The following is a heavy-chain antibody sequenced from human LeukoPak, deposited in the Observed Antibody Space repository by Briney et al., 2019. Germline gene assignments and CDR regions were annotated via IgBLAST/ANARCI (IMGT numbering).Heavy chain of an antibody. V-gene: IGHV3-21*01. CDR2: ISSSSSYI. J-gene: IGHJ4*02. Sequence: PGGSLRLSCAASGFTFSSYSMNWVRQAPGKGLEWVSSISSSSSYIYYADSVKGRFTISRDNAKNSLYLQMNSLRAEDTAVYYCARDRSYYQLLPYFDYWGQGTLVAVSS. D-gene: IGHD2-2*01. CDR1: GFTFSSYS. CDR3: ARDRSYYQLLPYFDY.